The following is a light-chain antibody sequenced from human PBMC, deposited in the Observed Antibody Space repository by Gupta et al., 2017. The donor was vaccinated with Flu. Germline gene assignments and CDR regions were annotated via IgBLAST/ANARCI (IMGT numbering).Light chain of an antibody. Sequence: VTPGEPASISCRSSQSLLHSNGYKYLDWYLQKPGQSPQLLIYLGSFRASGVPDSFSGSGSGTYFTLKISRVEPEDVGVYYCMQTLQSPYTFGQGTKLEI. CDR2: LGS. CDR3: MQTLQSPYT. J-gene: IGKJ2*01. CDR1: QSLLHSNGYKY. V-gene: IGKV2-28*01.